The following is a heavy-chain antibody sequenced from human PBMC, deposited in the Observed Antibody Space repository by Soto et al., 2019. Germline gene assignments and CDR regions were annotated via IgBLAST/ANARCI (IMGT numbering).Heavy chain of an antibody. CDR2: IWYDGSDK. J-gene: IGHJ4*01. D-gene: IGHD2-2*01. CDR1: GFTFSGYA. CDR3: SRGRYQLLWGDY. Sequence: GGSLRLSCEVSGFTFSGYAMHWVRQAPGKGLEWVASIWYDGSDKYYADSVKGRFTISRDNSKNMLYLEVNSLGADDTAVYYCSRGRYQLLWGDYRGQGTLVTVSS. V-gene: IGHV3-33*01.